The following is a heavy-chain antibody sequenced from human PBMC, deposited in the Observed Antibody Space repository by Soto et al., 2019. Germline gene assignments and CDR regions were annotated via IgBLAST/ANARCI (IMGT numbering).Heavy chain of an antibody. J-gene: IGHJ4*02. CDR3: AKDRLEDVAWRTGFDY. CDR2: ISGSGGST. Sequence: GGSMRLSCAAAGLNFSSYAMSWVRQATGKGLEWVSAISGSGGSTYYADSVKGRFTISRDNSKNTLYLQMNSLRAEDTAVYYCAKDRLEDVAWRTGFDYWGQGTLVTVSS. V-gene: IGHV3-23*01. CDR1: GLNFSSYA. D-gene: IGHD1-1*01.